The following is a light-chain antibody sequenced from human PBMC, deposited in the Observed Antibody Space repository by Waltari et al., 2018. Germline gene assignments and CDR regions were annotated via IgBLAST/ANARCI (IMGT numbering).Light chain of an antibody. CDR2: DTS. CDR1: QSVNNY. Sequence: DIVFTQSPATLSLSPGERATLSCRASQSVNNYFTCYQQIPGQAPRLLIHDTSNRATGIPARFSGSGSGTDFTLTISSLEPEDFAVYYCQQRTNWPLTFGGGTKVEIK. CDR3: QQRTNWPLT. V-gene: IGKV3-11*01. J-gene: IGKJ4*01.